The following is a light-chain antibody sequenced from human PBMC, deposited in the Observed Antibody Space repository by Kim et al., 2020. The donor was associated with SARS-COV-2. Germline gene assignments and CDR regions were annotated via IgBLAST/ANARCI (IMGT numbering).Light chain of an antibody. V-gene: IGKV4-1*01. CDR2: WAS. CDR3: QQYYSTAST. Sequence: DIVMTQSPDSLAVSLGERATINCKSSQSVLYSSNNKSYLAWYQQKPGQPPKLLIYWASTRESGVPDRFSGSGSGTDFTLTISSLQAEDVAVYYCQQYYSTASTFGGGTKVDIK. CDR1: QSVLYSSNNKSY. J-gene: IGKJ4*01.